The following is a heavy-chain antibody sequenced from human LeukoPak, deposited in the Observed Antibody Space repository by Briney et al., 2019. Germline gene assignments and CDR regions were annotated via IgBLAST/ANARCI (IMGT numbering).Heavy chain of an antibody. V-gene: IGHV4-59*01. Sequence: PSETLSLTCTVSGGSISSYYWSWIRQPPGKGLEWIGYIYYSGSTKYNPSLKSRVTISVDTSKNQFSLKLSSVTAADTAVYYCASERSIFGVKGWFDPRGQGTLVTVSS. J-gene: IGHJ5*02. CDR2: IYYSGST. CDR1: GGSISSYY. D-gene: IGHD3-3*01. CDR3: ASERSIFGVKGWFDP.